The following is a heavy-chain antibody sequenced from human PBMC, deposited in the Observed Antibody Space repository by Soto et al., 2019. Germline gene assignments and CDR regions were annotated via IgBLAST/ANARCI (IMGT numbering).Heavy chain of an antibody. Sequence: SETLSLTCTVSGGSISSYYCSWIRQPPGKGMEWIGYIYYSGSTTFYNPSLKSRVTLSVDTSKNQFSLKLTSVTAADTAVYYCARAVYCSSTSCYGPFDYWGQGTLATVSS. V-gene: IGHV4-59*01. J-gene: IGHJ4*02. D-gene: IGHD2-2*01. CDR3: ARAVYCSSTSCYGPFDY. CDR2: IYYSGST. CDR1: GGSISSYY.